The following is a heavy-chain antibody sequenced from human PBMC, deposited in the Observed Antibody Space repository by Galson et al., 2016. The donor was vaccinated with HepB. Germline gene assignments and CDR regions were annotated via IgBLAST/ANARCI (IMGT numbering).Heavy chain of an antibody. Sequence: SETLSLTCAVYGGSFSNYYWSWIRQPPGKGLEWIGEINHSGSTNYNPSLKSRVTISLDTSKNQFSLKLNSVTAADTAVYYCARDRYHSGAWFDPWGQGTLVTVSA. CDR1: GGSFSNYY. CDR2: INHSGST. D-gene: IGHD6-19*01. J-gene: IGHJ5*02. CDR3: ARDRYHSGAWFDP. V-gene: IGHV4-34*01.